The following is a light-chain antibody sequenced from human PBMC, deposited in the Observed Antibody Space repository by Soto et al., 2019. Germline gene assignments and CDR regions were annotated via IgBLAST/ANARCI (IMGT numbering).Light chain of an antibody. CDR2: EGS. CDR1: SSDVGSYNL. Sequence: QSVLTQPASVSGSPGQSITISCTGTSSDVGSYNLVSWYQQHPGKAPKLMIYEGSQRPSGVTNPFSCSKSGNTASLTISGLQAEDEADYYRCSYAGSSTWVFGGGTKLTVL. J-gene: IGLJ3*02. CDR3: CSYAGSSTWV. V-gene: IGLV2-23*01.